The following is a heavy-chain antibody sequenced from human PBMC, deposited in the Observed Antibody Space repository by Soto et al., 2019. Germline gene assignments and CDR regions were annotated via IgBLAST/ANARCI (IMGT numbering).Heavy chain of an antibody. Sequence: GGSLRLSCAASGFTFSSYAMHWVRQAPGKGLEWVAVISYDGSNKYYADSVKGRFTISRDNSKNTLYLQMNSLRAEDTAVYYCARDTMVRGVNFDYWGQGTLVTLSS. D-gene: IGHD3-10*01. CDR2: ISYDGSNK. CDR3: ARDTMVRGVNFDY. J-gene: IGHJ4*02. CDR1: GFTFSSYA. V-gene: IGHV3-30-3*01.